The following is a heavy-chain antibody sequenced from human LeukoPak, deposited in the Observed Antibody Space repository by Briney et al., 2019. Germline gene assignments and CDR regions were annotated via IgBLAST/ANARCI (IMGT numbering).Heavy chain of an antibody. CDR1: GFTFSSYR. CDR3: ARDLSGVTGYTYGRGIVS. CDR2: IKKDGSEK. J-gene: IGHJ4*02. D-gene: IGHD5-18*01. V-gene: IGHV3-7*01. Sequence: GGSLRLSCAASGFTFSSYRMTWVRQAPGKGLEWVANIKKDGSEKYYVDSVKGRFTISGDNAKTSLYLQMNSLRAEDTAVYYCARDLSGVTGYTYGRGIVSWGQGTLVTVSS.